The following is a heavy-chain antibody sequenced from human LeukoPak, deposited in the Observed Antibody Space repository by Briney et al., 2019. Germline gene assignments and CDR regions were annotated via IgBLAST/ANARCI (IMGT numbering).Heavy chain of an antibody. CDR1: GYTFTGYY. CDR2: INPSGGST. Sequence: ASVKVSCKASGYTFTGYYMHWVRQAPGQGLEWMGIINPSGGSTSYAQKFQGRVTMTRDMSTSTVYMELSSLRSEDTAVYYCARHSSGWDNWFDPWGQGTLVTVSS. CDR3: ARHSSGWDNWFDP. V-gene: IGHV1-46*01. J-gene: IGHJ5*02. D-gene: IGHD6-19*01.